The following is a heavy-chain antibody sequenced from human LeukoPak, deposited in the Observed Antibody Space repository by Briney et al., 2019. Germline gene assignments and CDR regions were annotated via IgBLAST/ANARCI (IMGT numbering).Heavy chain of an antibody. Sequence: GGSLRLSCAASGFTVSSNYMSWVRQAPGKGLEWVSVIYSGGSTYYADSVKGRFTISRDNSKNTLYLQMNSLRAEDTAVYYCARDMYWFGEFGVFDYWGQGTLVTVSS. CDR1: GFTVSSNY. D-gene: IGHD3-10*01. CDR3: ARDMYWFGEFGVFDY. V-gene: IGHV3-53*01. J-gene: IGHJ4*02. CDR2: IYSGGST.